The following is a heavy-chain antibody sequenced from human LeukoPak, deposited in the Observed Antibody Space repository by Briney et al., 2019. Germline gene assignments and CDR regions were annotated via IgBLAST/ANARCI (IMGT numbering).Heavy chain of an antibody. D-gene: IGHD2-8*01. Sequence: GGSLRLSCAASGFTFSSYGMHWVRQAPGKGLEWVAVIWYDGSSKYYADSVKGRFTISRDNSKNTLYLQMNSLRAEDTAVYYCARDGGAMADAFDIWGQGTMVTVSS. CDR1: GFTFSSYG. CDR3: ARDGGAMADAFDI. CDR2: IWYDGSSK. J-gene: IGHJ3*02. V-gene: IGHV3-33*01.